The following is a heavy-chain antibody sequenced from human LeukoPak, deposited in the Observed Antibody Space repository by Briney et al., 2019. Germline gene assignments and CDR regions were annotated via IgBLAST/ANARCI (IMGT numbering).Heavy chain of an antibody. Sequence: PSETLSLTCTVSGGSISSSSYYWGWIRQPPGKGLEWIGSIYYSGSTYYNPSIKSRVTISVDTSKNQFSLKLSSVSAADTAVYYCARHRAYSGSYRVNAFDIWGQGTMVTVSS. CDR2: IYYSGST. D-gene: IGHD1-26*01. CDR1: GGSISSSSYY. J-gene: IGHJ3*02. CDR3: ARHRAYSGSYRVNAFDI. V-gene: IGHV4-39*01.